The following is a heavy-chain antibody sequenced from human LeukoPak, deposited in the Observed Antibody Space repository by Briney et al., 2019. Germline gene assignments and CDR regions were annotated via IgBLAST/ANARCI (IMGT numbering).Heavy chain of an antibody. CDR3: AKPINPVYYFDY. Sequence: GGSLRLSCAAPGFTFSSYAMSCVRQAPGKGLEWVSAISGSGGSTYYADSVKGRFTISRDNSKNTLYLQMNSLRAEDTAVYYCAKPINPVYYFDYWGQGTLVTVSS. CDR2: ISGSGGST. J-gene: IGHJ4*02. D-gene: IGHD2-21*01. V-gene: IGHV3-23*01. CDR1: GFTFSSYA.